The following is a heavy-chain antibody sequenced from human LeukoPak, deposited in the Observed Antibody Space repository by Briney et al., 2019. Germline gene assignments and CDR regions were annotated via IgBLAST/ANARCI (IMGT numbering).Heavy chain of an antibody. J-gene: IGHJ4*02. CDR2: IYPGDSDT. V-gene: IGHV5-51*01. D-gene: IGHD6-13*01. Sequence: GESLKISCKGSGYSFTTYWIGWVRQMPGKGLEWMGIIYPGDSDTRYSPSFQGPVTISADKSISTAYLQWSSLKASDTAIYYCARHNLGDSSSWYFDYWGQGTLVTVSS. CDR3: ARHNLGDSSSWYFDY. CDR1: GYSFTTYW.